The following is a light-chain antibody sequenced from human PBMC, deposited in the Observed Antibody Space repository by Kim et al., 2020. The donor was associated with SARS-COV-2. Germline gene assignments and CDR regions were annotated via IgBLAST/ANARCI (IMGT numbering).Light chain of an antibody. CDR2: DAS. V-gene: IGKV1-5*01. CDR3: QQYNSDSKT. Sequence: ASVGDRVTITCRASQSISSWLAWYQQRPGKAPQLLIYDASSLESGVASRFSGSGSGTEFTITISSLQPDDFATYYCQQYNSDSKTFGQGTKVDIK. J-gene: IGKJ1*01. CDR1: QSISSW.